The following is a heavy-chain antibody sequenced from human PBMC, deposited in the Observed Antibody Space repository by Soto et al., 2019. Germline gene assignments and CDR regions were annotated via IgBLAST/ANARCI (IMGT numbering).Heavy chain of an antibody. Sequence: QVQLQESGPGLVKPSQTLSLTCTVSGGSISSGGYYWSWIRQHPGKGLEWIGYIYYSGSTYYNPSLKSRVTMSVDTSKNQFSLKLSSVTAADTAVYYCAASDSSGYSRNPWGQGTLVTVSS. D-gene: IGHD3-22*01. V-gene: IGHV4-31*03. CDR3: AASDSSGYSRNP. CDR2: IYYSGST. J-gene: IGHJ4*02. CDR1: GGSISSGGYY.